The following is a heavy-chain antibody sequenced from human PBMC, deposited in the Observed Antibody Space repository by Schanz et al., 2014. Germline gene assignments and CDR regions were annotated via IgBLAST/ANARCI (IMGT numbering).Heavy chain of an antibody. CDR1: GYTFTNFF. CDR2: INPIGGNT. CDR3: ARGGYSSGWYDRDIAHFDY. J-gene: IGHJ4*02. V-gene: IGHV1-46*01. Sequence: QVHLVQSGAEVHKPGASLKISCKASGYTFTNFFLHWVRQAPGQGLEWMGIINPIGGNTNYAQKLQGRVTMTADTSTSTAYMELRSLRSDDTAVYYCARGGYSSGWYDRDIAHFDYWGQGTLVTVSS. D-gene: IGHD6-19*01.